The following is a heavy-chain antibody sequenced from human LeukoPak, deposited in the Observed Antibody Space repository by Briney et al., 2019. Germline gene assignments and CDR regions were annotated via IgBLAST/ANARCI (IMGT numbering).Heavy chain of an antibody. D-gene: IGHD6-19*01. CDR1: GFTFDGYG. CDR2: IRYDGTNQ. Sequence: GGSLRLSCAASGFTFDGYGMHWVRQAPGKGLEWVAFIRYDGTNQYYADSVKGRFTISRDNSKNTLYLQMNSLRAEDTAVYYCAKGNIAVADYWGQGTLVTVSP. V-gene: IGHV3-30*02. J-gene: IGHJ4*02. CDR3: AKGNIAVADY.